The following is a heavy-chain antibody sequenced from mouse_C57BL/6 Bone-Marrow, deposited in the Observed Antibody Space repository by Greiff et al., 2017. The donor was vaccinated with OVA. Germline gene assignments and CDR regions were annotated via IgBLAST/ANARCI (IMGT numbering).Heavy chain of an antibody. Sequence: QVQLQQSGAELARPGASVKLSCKASGYTFTSYGISWVKQRTGQGLEWIGEIYPRSGNTYYTEKFKGKATLTADKSSSTAYMALRSLTSEDSAVYFCARSGPYYYAMDYWGQGTSVTVSS. CDR1: GYTFTSYG. CDR2: IYPRSGNT. J-gene: IGHJ4*01. V-gene: IGHV1-81*01. D-gene: IGHD3-1*01. CDR3: ARSGPYYYAMDY.